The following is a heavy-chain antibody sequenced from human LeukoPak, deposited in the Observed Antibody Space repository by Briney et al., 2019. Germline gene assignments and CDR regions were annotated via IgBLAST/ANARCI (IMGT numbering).Heavy chain of an antibody. D-gene: IGHD1-26*01. V-gene: IGHV3-7*01. CDR3: ARDKIVGASHFDS. CDR1: GFTFSDYY. Sequence: GGSLRLSCAASGFTFSDYYMTWVRQAPGKGLEWVANMKQDGSETYYVDSVKGRFTISRDNAKNSLYLQMNSLRAEDTAVYYCARDKIVGASHFDSWGQGTLVTVSS. J-gene: IGHJ4*02. CDR2: MKQDGSET.